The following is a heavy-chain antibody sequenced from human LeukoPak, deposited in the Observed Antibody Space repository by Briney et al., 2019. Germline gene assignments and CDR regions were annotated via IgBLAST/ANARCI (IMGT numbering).Heavy chain of an antibody. D-gene: IGHD2-2*01. Sequence: GGSLRLSCAASGFTFSSYAMSWVRQAPGKGLEWVSAISGSGGSTYYADSVMGRFTISRDNSKNTLYLQMNSLRAEDTAVYYCAKGSRTPFGYCSSTSCEPNDAFDIWGQGTMVTVSS. V-gene: IGHV3-23*01. CDR2: ISGSGGST. CDR1: GFTFSSYA. CDR3: AKGSRTPFGYCSSTSCEPNDAFDI. J-gene: IGHJ3*02.